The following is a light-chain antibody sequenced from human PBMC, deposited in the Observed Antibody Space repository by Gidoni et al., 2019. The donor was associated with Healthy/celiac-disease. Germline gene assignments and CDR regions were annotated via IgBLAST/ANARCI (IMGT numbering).Light chain of an antibody. CDR2: AAS. CDR3: QQSYSTPPLT. V-gene: IGKV1-39*01. J-gene: IGKJ4*01. Sequence: DIQMTQSPSSLSAAVGDRVTITCRASQSISSYLNWYQQKPGKAPKLLIYAASSLQSGVPSRFRGSGSGTDFTLTISSLQPEDFATYYCQQSYSTPPLTCGGXTKVEIK. CDR1: QSISSY.